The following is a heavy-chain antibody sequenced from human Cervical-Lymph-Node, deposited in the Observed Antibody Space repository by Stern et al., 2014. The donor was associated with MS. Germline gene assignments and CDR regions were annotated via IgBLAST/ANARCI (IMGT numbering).Heavy chain of an antibody. D-gene: IGHD3-16*02. CDR3: ARATATGGSYRLDL. CDR2: IWYDGSKT. J-gene: IGHJ3*01. V-gene: IGHV3-30*14. Sequence: VQLLESGGGVVQPGTSLRVSCAASGFSFSSYSMHWVRQAPGKGLEWEGLIWYDGSKTYYAESVKGRFIISRDNSNNTLYLQMNSLRPEDTAVYYCARATATGGSYRLDLWGQGTVVTVSS. CDR1: GFSFSSYS.